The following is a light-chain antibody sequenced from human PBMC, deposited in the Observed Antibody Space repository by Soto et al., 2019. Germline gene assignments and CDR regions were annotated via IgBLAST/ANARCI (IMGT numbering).Light chain of an antibody. J-gene: IGKJ1*01. V-gene: IGKV3-11*01. CDR2: DAS. CDR1: QSVSSY. CDR3: QQRRNWPRT. Sequence: EIVLTQSPATLSLSPGERATLSCRASQSVSSYLAWYHKKPGQAPRLLIYDASNRATGIPARFSGSGSGTDFSLYISSLETEDFAVYYCQQRRNWPRTFGQGTKVEIK.